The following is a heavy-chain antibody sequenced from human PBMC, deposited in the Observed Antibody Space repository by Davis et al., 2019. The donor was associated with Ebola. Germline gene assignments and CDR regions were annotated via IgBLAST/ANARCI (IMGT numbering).Heavy chain of an antibody. V-gene: IGHV3-30*18. Sequence: GESLKISCAASGFTFSNYGMNWVRQAPGKGLEWIAFISHDGRNIPYAGSVWGRFTISRDNSRNTVYLQMNSLRPEDTAVYYCAKDRHSLSNNKIYYFDYWGPGTLVTVSS. D-gene: IGHD2/OR15-2a*01. CDR2: ISHDGRNI. J-gene: IGHJ4*01. CDR3: AKDRHSLSNNKIYYFDY. CDR1: GFTFSNYG.